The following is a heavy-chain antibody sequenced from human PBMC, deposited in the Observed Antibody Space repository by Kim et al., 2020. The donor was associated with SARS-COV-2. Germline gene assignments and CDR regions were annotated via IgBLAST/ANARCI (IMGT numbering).Heavy chain of an antibody. D-gene: IGHD1-26*01. V-gene: IGHV1-18*04. Sequence: ASVKVSCKASGYTFTSYGISWVRQAPGQGLEWMGWISAYNGNTNYAQKLQGRVTMTTDTSTSTAYMELRSLRSDDTAVYYCARDDDPIVGATTRGIDYWGQGTLVTVSS. CDR1: GYTFTSYG. J-gene: IGHJ4*02. CDR2: ISAYNGNT. CDR3: ARDDDPIVGATTRGIDY.